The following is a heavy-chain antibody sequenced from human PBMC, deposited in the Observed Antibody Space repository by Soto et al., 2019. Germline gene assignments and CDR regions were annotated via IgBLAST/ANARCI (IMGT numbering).Heavy chain of an antibody. V-gene: IGHV3-30*18. D-gene: IGHD3-10*01. CDR1: GFTFSSYG. Sequence: WGSLRLSCAASGFTFSSYGMHWVRQAPGKGLEGVAVISYDGSNKYYADSAKGRFTLSRDNSKNTLYLQMNSLRAEDTAVYYCAKMMVRGVIMNAFDIWGQGTMVTVSS. CDR2: ISYDGSNK. J-gene: IGHJ3*02. CDR3: AKMMVRGVIMNAFDI.